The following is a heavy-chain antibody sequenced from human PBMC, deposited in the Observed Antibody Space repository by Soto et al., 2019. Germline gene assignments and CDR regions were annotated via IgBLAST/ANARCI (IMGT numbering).Heavy chain of an antibody. CDR1: GFTFSSYS. V-gene: IGHV3-48*01. J-gene: IGHJ5*02. CDR3: ARHPERIAQIGWFAP. Sequence: GGSLRLSCAASGFTFSSYSMNWVRQAPGKGLEWVSYISSSSSTIYYADSVKGRFTISRDNAKNSLYLQMNSLRAEDTAVYYCARHPERIAQIGWFAPWGQGTLVTVSS. CDR2: ISSSSSTI. D-gene: IGHD6-13*01.